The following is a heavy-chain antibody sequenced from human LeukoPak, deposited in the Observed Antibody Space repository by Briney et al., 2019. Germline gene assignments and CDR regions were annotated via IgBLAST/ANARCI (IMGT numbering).Heavy chain of an antibody. J-gene: IGHJ3*02. CDR3: ATLYYYDSSGYYYPVSSDI. V-gene: IGHV4-34*01. Sequence: PSETLSLTCALYGGSFTGYYWRWIRQPPGKGLEWIGEINHSGSTKYNPSLKRRVTISVDTSTKQFFLRLTSVTAADTAVYYCATLYYYDSSGYYYPVSSDIWGQGTMVTVSS. D-gene: IGHD3-22*01. CDR1: GGSFTGYY. CDR2: INHSGST.